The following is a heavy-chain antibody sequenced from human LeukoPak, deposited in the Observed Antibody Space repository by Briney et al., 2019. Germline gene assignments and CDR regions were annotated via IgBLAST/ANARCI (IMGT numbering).Heavy chain of an antibody. D-gene: IGHD3-10*01. Sequence: ASVKVSCKASGYTFSSSDINWVRQATGQGLEWMGWMNPHTGNTFYAQKFQGRLTFTRNTSMSTAYMELSSLRSEDTAVYYCARGFRYYSLADYYYYMDAWGKGTTVTVSS. J-gene: IGHJ6*03. CDR1: GYTFSSSD. V-gene: IGHV1-8*03. CDR3: ARGFRYYSLADYYYYMDA. CDR2: MNPHTGNT.